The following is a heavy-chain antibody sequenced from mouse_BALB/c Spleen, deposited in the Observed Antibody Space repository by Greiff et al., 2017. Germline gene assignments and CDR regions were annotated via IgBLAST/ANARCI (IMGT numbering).Heavy chain of an antibody. D-gene: IGHD1-1*01. J-gene: IGHJ1*01. V-gene: IGHV5-4*02. CDR3: ARDQDYYGSSYGYFDV. CDR1: GFTFSDYY. Sequence: VQLKESGGGLVKPGGSLKLSCAASGFTFSDYYMYWVRQTPEKRLEWVATISDGGSYTYYPDSVKGRFTISRDNAKNNLYLQMSSLKSEDTAMYYCARDQDYYGSSYGYFDVWGAGTTVTVSS. CDR2: ISDGGSYT.